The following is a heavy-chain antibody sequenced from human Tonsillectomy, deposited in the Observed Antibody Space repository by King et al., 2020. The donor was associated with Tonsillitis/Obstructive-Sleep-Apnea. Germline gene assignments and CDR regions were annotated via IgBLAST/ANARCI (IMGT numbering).Heavy chain of an antibody. Sequence: QLVQSGAEVKKPGESLRISCKASGYNFINYWIGWVRQMPGKGLEWMGIIYPGDSDTAYSPSFQDQVTIPADKSITTAYLQWSSLEAADTAIYYCARRNGFDYGDACDIGGQGTGVTVSS. V-gene: IGHV5-51*01. CDR3: ARRNGFDYGDACDI. J-gene: IGHJ3*02. D-gene: IGHD5-12*01. CDR2: IYPGDSDT. CDR1: GYNFINYW.